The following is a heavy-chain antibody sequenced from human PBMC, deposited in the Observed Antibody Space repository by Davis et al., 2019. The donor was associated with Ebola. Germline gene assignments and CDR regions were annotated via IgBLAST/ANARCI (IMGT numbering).Heavy chain of an antibody. V-gene: IGHV5-51*01. Sequence: GESLKISCKDSENTFTTYWIGWVRQMPGKGLEWMGLIYTGDSDTRYSPSFRGQVTISADKSMKTAFLQWSSLKASDSGMYYCASLRRTITGMDDGFDLWGQGTMVTVSS. CDR2: IYTGDSDT. D-gene: IGHD2-8*02. J-gene: IGHJ3*01. CDR1: ENTFTTYW. CDR3: ASLRRTITGMDDGFDL.